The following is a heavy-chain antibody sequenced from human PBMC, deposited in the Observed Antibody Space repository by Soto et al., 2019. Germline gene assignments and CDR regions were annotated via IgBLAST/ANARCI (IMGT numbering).Heavy chain of an antibody. CDR3: ARQDGYHYYMDV. CDR1: GGSISSYY. CDR2: VFYTGST. V-gene: IGHV4-59*08. J-gene: IGHJ6*03. Sequence: SETLSLTCTVSGGSISSYYWCWIRQPPGEGMEWIGYVFYTGSTNYNPSLRSRVLISVDTSKNQFSLKLRSVTAADTAVYYCARQDGYHYYMDVWGKGTTVTVSS.